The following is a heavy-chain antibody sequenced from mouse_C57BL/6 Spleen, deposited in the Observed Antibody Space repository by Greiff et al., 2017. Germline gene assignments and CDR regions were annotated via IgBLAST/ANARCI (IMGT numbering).Heavy chain of an antibody. D-gene: IGHD1-1*01. V-gene: IGHV1-81*01. CDR3: ARRDYYGSSYGYVDV. J-gene: IGHJ1*03. CDR2: IYPRSGNT. Sequence: QVQLQQSGAELARPGASVKLSCKASGYTFTSYGISWVKQRTGQGLEWIGEIYPRSGNTYYNEKFKGKATLTADKSSSTAYMELRSLTSEDSAVYFCARRDYYGSSYGYVDVWGTGTTVTVSS. CDR1: GYTFTSYG.